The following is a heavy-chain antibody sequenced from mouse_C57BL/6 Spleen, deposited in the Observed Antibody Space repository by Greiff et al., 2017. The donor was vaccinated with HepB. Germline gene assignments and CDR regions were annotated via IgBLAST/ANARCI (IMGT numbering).Heavy chain of an antibody. J-gene: IGHJ2*01. Sequence: EVQLQQSGPELVKPGASVKMSCKASGYTFTDYNMHWVKQSHGKILEWIGYINPNNGGTSYNQKFKGKATLTVNKSSSTAYMELRSLTSEDSAVYYCARGWSSGYVKILDYWGQGTTLTVSS. CDR2: INPNNGGT. CDR3: ARGWSSGYVKILDY. D-gene: IGHD3-2*02. CDR1: GYTFTDYN. V-gene: IGHV1-22*01.